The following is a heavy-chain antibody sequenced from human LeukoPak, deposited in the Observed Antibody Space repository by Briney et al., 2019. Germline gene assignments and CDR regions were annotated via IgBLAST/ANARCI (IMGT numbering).Heavy chain of an antibody. CDR1: GGSISSNNYY. V-gene: IGHV4-39*01. Sequence: SETLSLTCTVSGGSISSNNYYWGWIRQPPGKGLEWIGSIYYSGSPYYNPSLKSRVTISVDTPKNQFSLRLRSVTAADTAVYYCATWRTAKTGFDYWGQGTLVTVSS. CDR3: ATWRTAKTGFDY. J-gene: IGHJ4*02. D-gene: IGHD1-1*01. CDR2: IYYSGSP.